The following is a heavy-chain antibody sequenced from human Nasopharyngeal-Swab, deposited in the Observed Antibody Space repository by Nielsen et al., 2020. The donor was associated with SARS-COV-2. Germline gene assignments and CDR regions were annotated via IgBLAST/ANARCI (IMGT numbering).Heavy chain of an antibody. V-gene: IGHV3-30*03. Sequence: GSLRLSCAASGFTFSSYGMHWVRQAPGKGLEWVAVISYDGSNKYYADSVKGRFTISRHNSKNTLYLQMNSLRAEDTAVYYCATYPRHDAFDIWGQGTMVTVSS. D-gene: IGHD6-25*01. CDR3: ATYPRHDAFDI. CDR1: GFTFSSYG. CDR2: ISYDGSNK. J-gene: IGHJ3*02.